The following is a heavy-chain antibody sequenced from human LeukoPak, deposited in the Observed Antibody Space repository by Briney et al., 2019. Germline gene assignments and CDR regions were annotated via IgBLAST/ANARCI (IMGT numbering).Heavy chain of an antibody. CDR1: GFTFSSFG. V-gene: IGHV3-30*02. D-gene: IGHD1-26*01. CDR2: IRYDGSNK. CDR3: ARGGSYLSAFDI. Sequence: GGSLRLSCAASGFTFSSFGMHWVRQAPGKGLEWVAFIRYDGSNKYYADSVKGRFTISRDNSKNTLYLQMNSLRAEDTAVYYCARGGSYLSAFDIWGQGTMVTVSS. J-gene: IGHJ3*02.